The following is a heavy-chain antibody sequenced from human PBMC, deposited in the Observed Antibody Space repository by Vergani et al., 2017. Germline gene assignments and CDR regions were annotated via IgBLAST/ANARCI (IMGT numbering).Heavy chain of an antibody. D-gene: IGHD2-8*01. J-gene: IGHJ3*02. V-gene: IGHV1-69*18. CDR3: ARDSGPRYCTNGVCRAYAFDI. Sequence: QVQLVQSGAEVKKPGSSVKVSCKASGGTFSSYAISWVRQAPGQGLEWMGRIIPIFGTANYAQKFQGRVTITADESTSTAYMERSSLRSEDTAVYYCARDSGPRYCTNGVCRAYAFDIWGQGTMVTVSS. CDR2: IIPIFGTA. CDR1: GGTFSSYA.